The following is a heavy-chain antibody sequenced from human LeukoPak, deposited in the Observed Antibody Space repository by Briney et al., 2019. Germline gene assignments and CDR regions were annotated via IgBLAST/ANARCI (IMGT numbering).Heavy chain of an antibody. Sequence: GGSLRLSCAASGFTFNIYAMSWVRQAPGKGLEWVSSISSSSSYIYYADSVKGRFTISRDNAKNSLYLQMNSLRAEDTAVYYCARDLGMYSSSWYFDYWGQGTLVTVSS. D-gene: IGHD6-13*01. CDR2: ISSSSSYI. J-gene: IGHJ4*02. CDR3: ARDLGMYSSSWYFDY. V-gene: IGHV3-21*01. CDR1: GFTFNIYA.